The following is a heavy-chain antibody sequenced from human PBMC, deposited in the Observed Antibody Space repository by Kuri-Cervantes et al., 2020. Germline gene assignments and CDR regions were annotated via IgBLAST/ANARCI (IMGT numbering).Heavy chain of an antibody. J-gene: IGHJ4*02. V-gene: IGHV4-34*01. CDR3: AKSSYGDYYY. CDR1: GGSFSGYY. D-gene: IGHD4-17*01. Sequence: SETLSLTCAVYGGSFSGYYWSWIRQPPGKGLEWIGEINHSGSTNYNPFLKSRVTISVDTSKNQFSLKLSSVTAADTAVYYCAKSSYGDYYYWGQGTLVTDSS. CDR2: INHSGST.